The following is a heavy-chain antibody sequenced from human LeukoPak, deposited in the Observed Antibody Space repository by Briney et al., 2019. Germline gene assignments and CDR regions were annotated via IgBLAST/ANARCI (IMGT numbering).Heavy chain of an antibody. D-gene: IGHD6-6*01. V-gene: IGHV1-8*03. CDR2: MNPNSGNT. CDR3: ARGTRIAARPGSEYFQH. Sequence: ASVKVSCKASGYTFTSYDVNWVRQATGQGLEWMGWMNPNSGNTGYAQKFQGRVTITRNTSISTAYMELSSLRSEDTAVYYCARGTRIAARPGSEYFQHWGQGTLVTVSS. CDR1: GYTFTSYD. J-gene: IGHJ1*01.